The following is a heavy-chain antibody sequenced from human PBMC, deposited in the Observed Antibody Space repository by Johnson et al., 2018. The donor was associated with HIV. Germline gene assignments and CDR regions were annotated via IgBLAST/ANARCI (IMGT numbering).Heavy chain of an antibody. J-gene: IGHJ3*02. CDR1: GFTFSSYW. CDR2: IGSAGDT. V-gene: IGHV3-66*01. CDR3: ARESSAGEYSYGII. D-gene: IGHD5-18*01. Sequence: VQLVESGGGLVQPGGSLRLSCAASGFTFSSYWMSWVRQAPGKGLEWVSAIGSAGDTYYPGSVKGGFTISRDNSKNTLYLQMNSLKAEDTAVYYCARESSAGEYSYGIIWGQGTMVTVSS.